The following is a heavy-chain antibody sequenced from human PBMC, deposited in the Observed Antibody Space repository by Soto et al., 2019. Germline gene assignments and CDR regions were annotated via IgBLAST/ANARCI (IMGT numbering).Heavy chain of an antibody. CDR2: IYPGDSDT. D-gene: IGHD6-19*01. CDR1: GYSFTSYW. J-gene: IGHJ4*02. Sequence: PGESLKISCKGSGYSFTSYWIGWVRQMPGKGLEWLGIIYPGDSDTRYSPSFQGQVTISADKSISTAYLQWSSLKASDTAMYFCARHTSSGWSPRTSIDYWGQGTLVTVSS. V-gene: IGHV5-51*01. CDR3: ARHTSSGWSPRTSIDY.